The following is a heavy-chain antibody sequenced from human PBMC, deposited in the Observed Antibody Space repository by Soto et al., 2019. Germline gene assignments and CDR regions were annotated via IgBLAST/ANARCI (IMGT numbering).Heavy chain of an antibody. CDR1: GFTFSSYG. J-gene: IGHJ6*02. V-gene: IGHV3-33*01. CDR2: IWYDGSNK. D-gene: IGHD2-15*01. CDR3: ARRLPSYYYYGMDV. Sequence: GGSLRLSCAASGFTFSSYGMHWVRQAPGKGLEWVAVIWYDGSNKYYADSVKGRFTISRDNSKNTLYLQMNSLRAEDTAVYYCARRLPSYYYYGMDVWGQGTTVTVSS.